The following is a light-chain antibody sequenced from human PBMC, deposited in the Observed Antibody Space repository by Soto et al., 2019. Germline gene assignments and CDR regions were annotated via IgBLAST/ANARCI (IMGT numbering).Light chain of an antibody. CDR1: QSLLHSNGNNH. CDR2: LGS. J-gene: IGKJ3*01. V-gene: IGKV2-28*01. Sequence: DIVMTQSPLSLPVTPGEPASISCRSSQSLLHSNGNNHVDWYLQKPGQSPQLLIYLGSNRASGVPDRFSGGGSGTDFTLTISRVEAEDVGLYFCMQALQTPLTFGPGTKVDI. CDR3: MQALQTPLT.